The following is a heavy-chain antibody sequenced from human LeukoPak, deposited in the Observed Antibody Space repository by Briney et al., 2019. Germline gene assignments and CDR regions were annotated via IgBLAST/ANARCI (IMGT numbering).Heavy chain of an antibody. CDR1: GGSISSSSYY. CDR3: AMSITMIIVIVKRPPTIDY. J-gene: IGHJ4*02. Sequence: SETLSLTCTVSGGSISSSSYYWGWIRQSPGKGLEWIGEINHSGSTNYNPSLKSRVTISVDTSKNQFSLKLSSVTAADTAVYYCAMSITMIIVIVKRPPTIDYWGQGTLVTVSS. V-gene: IGHV4-39*07. CDR2: INHSGST. D-gene: IGHD3-22*01.